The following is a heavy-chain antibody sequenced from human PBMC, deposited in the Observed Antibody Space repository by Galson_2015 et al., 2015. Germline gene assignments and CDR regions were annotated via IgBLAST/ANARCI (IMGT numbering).Heavy chain of an antibody. V-gene: IGHV5-51*01. CDR1: GYTFTSYW. D-gene: IGHD6-13*01. CDR2: IYPGDSDI. J-gene: IGHJ4*01. CDR3: ARRSGDSSSWSAFDY. Sequence: QSGAEVKKPGDSLTISCPGSGYTFTSYWIGWVRQMPGKGLEWMGIIYPGDSDIRYSPSFQGQVTISADKSISTAYLQWSSLKASDTAMYYCARRSGDSSSWSAFDYWGHGTLVTVSS.